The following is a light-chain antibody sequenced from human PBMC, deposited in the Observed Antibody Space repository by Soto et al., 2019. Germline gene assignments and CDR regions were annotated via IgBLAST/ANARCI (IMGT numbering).Light chain of an antibody. CDR2: DAS. J-gene: IGKJ2*01. Sequence: DIQMTQSPSILSASVGDRVAITCRASESISNWLAWYQQKPGKAPKVLIYDASRLQSGVPERFSGTGSGTEFTLTISSLQDYDIATYYCQQYKSYSYTFGQGTNLEI. CDR1: ESISNW. CDR3: QQYKSYSYT. V-gene: IGKV1-5*01.